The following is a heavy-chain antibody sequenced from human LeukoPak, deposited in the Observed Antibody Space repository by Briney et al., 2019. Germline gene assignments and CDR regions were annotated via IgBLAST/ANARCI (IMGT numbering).Heavy chain of an antibody. J-gene: IGHJ4*02. CDR2: ISGSGGST. Sequence: GGSLRLSCATSGFTFSSNAMRWVRQAPGKGLEWVSAISGSGGSTYYAQSVKGRFTISRDNSKDTLYLQMNSLRAEDTAVYYCASEWPPAYWGQGTLVTVSS. D-gene: IGHD3-3*01. CDR1: GFTFSSNA. CDR3: ASEWPPAY. V-gene: IGHV3-23*01.